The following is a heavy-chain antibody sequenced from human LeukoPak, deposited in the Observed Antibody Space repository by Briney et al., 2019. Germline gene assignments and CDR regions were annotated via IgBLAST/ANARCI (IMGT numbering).Heavy chain of an antibody. CDR3: ARPNGAYYNWFDP. V-gene: IGHV1-2*02. CDR2: INPNSGDT. J-gene: IGHJ5*02. D-gene: IGHD2-8*01. Sequence: GASVNVSFKASVYTFTDYYIHWVRQAPGQGREGMGWINPNSGDTNYAQNFQERVTLTRDTSISTAYMELTNLRSDDTAVYYCARPNGAYYNWFDPWGQGTLVTVSS. CDR1: VYTFTDYY.